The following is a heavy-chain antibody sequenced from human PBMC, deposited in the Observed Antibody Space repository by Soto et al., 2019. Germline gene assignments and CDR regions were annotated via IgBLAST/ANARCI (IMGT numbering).Heavy chain of an antibody. Sequence: ASGKVSCKASGHTFTGHHMHWVRQAPGQGLEWMGLIDLDIGDTKYAQKFQGRVTSTSDTSITTAYMELRGLRSDDTAVYYCALEPTGTAGFDYWGQGTLVTVYS. D-gene: IGHD2-21*02. J-gene: IGHJ4*02. CDR1: GHTFTGHH. CDR3: ALEPTGTAGFDY. CDR2: IDLDIGDT. V-gene: IGHV1-2*02.